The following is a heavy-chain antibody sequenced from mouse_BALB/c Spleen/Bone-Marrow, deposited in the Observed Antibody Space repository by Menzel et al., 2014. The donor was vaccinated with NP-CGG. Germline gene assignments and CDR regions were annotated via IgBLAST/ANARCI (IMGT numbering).Heavy chain of an antibody. D-gene: IGHD4-1*01. J-gene: IGHJ2*01. CDR2: INPDGSMI. Sequence: DVMLVESGGGLVQPGGFLKLSCAASGFDFSRYWMSWVRQAPGKGLEWIGEINPDGSMINYTPSLKDKFIISRDNAKNTLYLQMSKVRSEDTALYYCARPGTWGYFDYWGQGTTLTVSS. CDR3: ARPGTWGYFDY. V-gene: IGHV4-1*02. CDR1: GFDFSRYW.